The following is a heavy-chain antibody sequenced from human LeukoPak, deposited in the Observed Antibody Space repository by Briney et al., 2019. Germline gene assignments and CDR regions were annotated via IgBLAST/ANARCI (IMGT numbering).Heavy chain of an antibody. CDR3: ARDAPDCTSNSCYPYYFDY. V-gene: IGHV3-21*03. Sequence: PGGSLRLSCAASGFTFSSYSMNWVRQAPGKGLEWVSSISSGSSYISSADSVRGRFTTSRDNAKSSVYLQMNSLRAEDTAVYYRARDAPDCTSNSCYPYYFDYWGQGTLVTVSS. J-gene: IGHJ4*02. CDR2: ISSGSSYI. D-gene: IGHD2-2*01. CDR1: GFTFSSYS.